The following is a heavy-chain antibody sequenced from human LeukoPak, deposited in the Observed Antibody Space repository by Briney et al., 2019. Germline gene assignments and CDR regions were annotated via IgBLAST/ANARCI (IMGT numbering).Heavy chain of an antibody. CDR1: GFTFSSYA. CDR2: ISGSGGST. CDR3: VPAIVGATF. V-gene: IGHV3-23*01. D-gene: IGHD1-26*01. J-gene: IGHJ4*02. Sequence: GGSLRHSCADSGFTFSSYAMSRVRQAPGKGLEWVSAISGSGGSTYYADSVKGRFTISRDNSKNTLYLQMNSLRAEDTAVYYCVPAIVGATFWGQGTLVTVSS.